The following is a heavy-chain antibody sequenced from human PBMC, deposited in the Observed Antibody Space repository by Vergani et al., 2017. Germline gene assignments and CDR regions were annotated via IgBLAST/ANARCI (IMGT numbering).Heavy chain of an antibody. D-gene: IGHD3-9*01. CDR2: INPSGGHT. V-gene: IGHV1-46*03. J-gene: IGHJ4*02. Sequence: VQVVQSGAEVKKSGASVKVSCKTSGYTFSNYYMTWVRQAPGQGLEWMGIINPSGGHTNYGQKFQGRVTMTRDTSTSTVYMELSSLRSEDTAIYYCARGDYGILTGYRYWGQGTLVTVSA. CDR3: ARGDYGILTGYRY. CDR1: GYTFSNYY.